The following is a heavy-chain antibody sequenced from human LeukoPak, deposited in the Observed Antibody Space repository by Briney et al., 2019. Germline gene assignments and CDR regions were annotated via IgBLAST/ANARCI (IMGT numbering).Heavy chain of an antibody. CDR1: GFTFSSYA. Sequence: QPGRSLRLSCAASGFTFSSYAMPWVRQAPGKGLEWVAVISYDGSNKYYADSVKGRFTISRDNSKNTLYLQMNSLRAEDTAVYYCASPPDGARSGSYFRILDYWGQGTLVTVSS. J-gene: IGHJ4*02. CDR3: ASPPDGARSGSYFRILDY. V-gene: IGHV3-30-3*01. D-gene: IGHD3-10*01. CDR2: ISYDGSNK.